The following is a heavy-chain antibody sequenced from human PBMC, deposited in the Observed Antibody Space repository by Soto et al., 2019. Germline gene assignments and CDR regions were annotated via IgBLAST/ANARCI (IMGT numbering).Heavy chain of an antibody. CDR2: IYYSGST. D-gene: IGHD6-6*01. Sequence: SETLSLTCTVSGGSISSYYWSWIRQPPGKGLEWIGYIYYSGSTNYNPSLKSRVTISVDTSKNQFSLKLSSVTAADTAVYYCARELVAARPEDPNNWFDPWGQGTLVTVSS. V-gene: IGHV4-59*01. CDR3: ARELVAARPEDPNNWFDP. CDR1: GGSISSYY. J-gene: IGHJ5*02.